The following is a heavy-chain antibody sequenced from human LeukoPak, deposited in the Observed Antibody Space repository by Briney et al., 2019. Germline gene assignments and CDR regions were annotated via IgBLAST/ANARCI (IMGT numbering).Heavy chain of an antibody. CDR2: INPSGGST. CDR3: ARDSGSRRASAHSDY. D-gene: IGHD1-26*01. CDR1: GYTFTSYY. V-gene: IGHV1-46*01. Sequence: ASVKVSCKASGYTFTSYYMHWVRQAPGQGLEWMGIINPSGGSTSYAQKFQGRVTMTRDTSTSTAYMELRSLRSDDTAVYYCARDSGSRRASAHSDYWGQGTLVTVSS. J-gene: IGHJ4*02.